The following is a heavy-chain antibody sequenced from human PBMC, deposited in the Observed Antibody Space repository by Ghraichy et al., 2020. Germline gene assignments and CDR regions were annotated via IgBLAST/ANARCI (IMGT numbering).Heavy chain of an antibody. J-gene: IGHJ4*02. CDR3: ARLLTRHSNSGTYSDY. D-gene: IGHD1-26*01. Sequence: ASVKVSCKASGYTFTDYYMHWVRQAPGQGLEWMGWINPDSGGTNYPQKFQGRVTMTRDTSISTVYMELSRLRSDDTAVFYCARLLTRHSNSGTYSDYWGQGTLITVSS. CDR1: GYTFTDYY. V-gene: IGHV1-2*02. CDR2: INPDSGGT.